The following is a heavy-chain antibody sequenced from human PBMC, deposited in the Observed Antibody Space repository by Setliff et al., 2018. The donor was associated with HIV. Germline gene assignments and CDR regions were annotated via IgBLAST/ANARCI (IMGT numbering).Heavy chain of an antibody. CDR3: ARDHCSSSGCYEYSYYGMDV. D-gene: IGHD2-2*01. V-gene: IGHV1-2*02. CDR1: GYTFSDYY. J-gene: IGHJ6*02. Sequence: ASVKVSCKASGYTFSDYYIHWVRQVPGQGLEWLGWLNPNIGRTYYAQKFQDRVTMTRDTSITTAYMELSRVRSDDTAVYYCARDHCSSSGCYEYSYYGMDVWGQGTTVTVSS. CDR2: LNPNIGRT.